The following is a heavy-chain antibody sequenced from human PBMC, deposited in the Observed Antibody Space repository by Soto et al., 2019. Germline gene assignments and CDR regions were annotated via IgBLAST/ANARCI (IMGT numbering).Heavy chain of an antibody. J-gene: IGHJ4*02. V-gene: IGHV4-39*07. CDR3: ARGLITGSQYSGGWYYFDS. CDR2: VSYGRDT. CDR1: GASIISSNSY. D-gene: IGHD1-26*01. Sequence: SETLSLTCTVSGASIISSNSYWAWIRQSPGTGLEWIGSVSYGRDTYYNPSLKSRVTISVHTSNSQFSLELSSVTAADTAVYYCARGLITGSQYSGGWYYFDSWGQGTQVTVSS.